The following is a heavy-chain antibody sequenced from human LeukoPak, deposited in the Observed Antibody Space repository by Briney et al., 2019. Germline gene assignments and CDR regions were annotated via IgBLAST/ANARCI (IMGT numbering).Heavy chain of an antibody. J-gene: IGHJ4*02. Sequence: PSETLSLTCAVYGGSSSGYYWSWIRQPPGKGLEWIGEINHSGSTNYNPSLKSRVTISVDTSKNQFSLKLSSVTAADTAVYYCARGPPTVVTPNYFDYWGQGTLVTVSS. CDR1: GGSSSGYY. CDR3: ARGPPTVVTPNYFDY. D-gene: IGHD4-23*01. V-gene: IGHV4-34*01. CDR2: INHSGST.